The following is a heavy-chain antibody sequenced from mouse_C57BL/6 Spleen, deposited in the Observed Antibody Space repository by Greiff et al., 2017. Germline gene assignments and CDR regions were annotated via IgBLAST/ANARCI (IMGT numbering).Heavy chain of an antibody. CDR3: ARGGIYDGYLYAMDD. V-gene: IGHV1-61*01. CDR2: IYPSDSET. CDR1: GYTFTSYW. J-gene: IGHJ4*01. D-gene: IGHD2-3*01. Sequence: QVQLQQPGAELVRPGSSVKLSCKASGYTFTSYWMDWVKQRPGQGLEWIGNIYPSDSETHYNQKFKDKATLTVDKSSSTAYMQLSSLTSEDSAVYYCARGGIYDGYLYAMDDWGQGTSVTVSS.